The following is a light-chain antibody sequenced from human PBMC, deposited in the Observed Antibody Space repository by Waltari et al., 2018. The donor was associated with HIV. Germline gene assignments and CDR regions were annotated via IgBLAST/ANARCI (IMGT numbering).Light chain of an antibody. J-gene: IGLJ1*01. CDR3: QVWDSSSDHYV. Sequence: SYVLTQPPSVSVAPGQTARITCGGNNIGTKSVHWYQHTPGQAPVLVIYDDGDRPSGIPERFSGSHSGNTATLTINRVEAGDEADYYCQVWDSSSDHYVFGSGSKVTV. CDR1: NIGTKS. V-gene: IGLV3-21*02. CDR2: DDG.